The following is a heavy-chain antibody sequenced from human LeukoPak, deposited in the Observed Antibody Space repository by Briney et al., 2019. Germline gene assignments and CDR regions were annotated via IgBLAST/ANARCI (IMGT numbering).Heavy chain of an antibody. Sequence: SETLSLTCSVSGGSISSHYWSWIRQSPGKGLEYIGYVYYRGSTNYNPSLKSRVTISVDTSKNQFSLKLRSVTAADTAVYYCARDYNGDGFPDYWGQGTLVTVSS. J-gene: IGHJ4*02. D-gene: IGHD5-24*01. V-gene: IGHV4-59*11. CDR3: ARDYNGDGFPDY. CDR2: VYYRGST. CDR1: GGSISSHY.